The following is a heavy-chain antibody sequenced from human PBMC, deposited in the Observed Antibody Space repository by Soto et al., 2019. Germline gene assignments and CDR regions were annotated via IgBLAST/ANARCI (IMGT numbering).Heavy chain of an antibody. Sequence: QVQLVESGGGVVQPGRSLRLSCAASGFTFANYPIHWVRQAPGKGLEWAAVVSYDGTNQYYADSVKGRFTISRDNSKNTVYLQINSLRPEDTAVYYCARSSTWYLESAFDIWGQGTMVIVSS. CDR1: GFTFANYP. CDR3: ARSSTWYLESAFDI. D-gene: IGHD6-13*01. V-gene: IGHV3-30-3*01. CDR2: VSYDGTNQ. J-gene: IGHJ3*02.